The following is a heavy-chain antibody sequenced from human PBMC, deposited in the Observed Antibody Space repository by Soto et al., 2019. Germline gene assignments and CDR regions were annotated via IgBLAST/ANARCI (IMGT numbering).Heavy chain of an antibody. CDR3: VGSLMSRAMESFDY. V-gene: IGHV4-59*01. CDR2: ISYTVDA. J-gene: IGHJ4*02. D-gene: IGHD5-18*01. Sequence: HVQLQESGPGLVKPSEPLSLTCSVSAGSISRYYWGWVWQSPGEGLEWIAHISYTVDASYNPSLKSRVTISLDTSKNQIALSLMSVTAADTAVYYCVGSLMSRAMESFDYWGQGTLVTVTS. CDR1: AGSISRYY.